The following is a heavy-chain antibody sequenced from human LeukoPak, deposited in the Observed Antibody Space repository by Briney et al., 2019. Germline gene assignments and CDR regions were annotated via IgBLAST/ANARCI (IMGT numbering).Heavy chain of an antibody. Sequence: PSETLSLTCAVSGYSISSGYYWGGIRQPPGKGLEWIGSIYHSGSTYYNPSLKSRVTISVDTSKNQFSLKLSSVTAADTAVYYCAKGPAAYWRYWGQGTLVTVSS. J-gene: IGHJ4*02. D-gene: IGHD2-2*01. CDR2: IYHSGST. CDR1: GYSISSGYY. CDR3: AKGPAAYWRY. V-gene: IGHV4-38-2*01.